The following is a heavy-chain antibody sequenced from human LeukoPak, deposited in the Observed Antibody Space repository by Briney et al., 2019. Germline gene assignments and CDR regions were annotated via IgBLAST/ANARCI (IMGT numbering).Heavy chain of an antibody. Sequence: GGSLRLSCAASGFTFNNYAMNWVRQAPGKGLEWVSVISGSGGTTYYADSVKGRFTISRDSPKNTLYLQMNSLRAEDTAVYYCAKVSGGGLYYDGMDVWGQGTTVTVSS. D-gene: IGHD1-14*01. CDR3: AKVSGGGLYYDGMDV. V-gene: IGHV3-23*01. CDR1: GFTFNNYA. CDR2: ISGSGGTT. J-gene: IGHJ6*02.